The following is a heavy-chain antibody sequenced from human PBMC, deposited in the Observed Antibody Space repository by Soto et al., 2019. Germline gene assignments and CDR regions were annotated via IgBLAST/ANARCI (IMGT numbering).Heavy chain of an antibody. CDR1: GFTFGDYA. CDR2: IRSKAYGGTT. Sequence: LRLSCTASGFTFGDYAMSWFRQAPGKGLEWVGFIRSKAYGGTTEYAASVKGRFTISRDDSKSIAYLQMNSLKTEDTAVYYCTGQRALSGYVLFAAVKYWGQGTLVTVSS. J-gene: IGHJ4*02. V-gene: IGHV3-49*03. D-gene: IGHD5-12*01. CDR3: TGQRALSGYVLFAAVKY.